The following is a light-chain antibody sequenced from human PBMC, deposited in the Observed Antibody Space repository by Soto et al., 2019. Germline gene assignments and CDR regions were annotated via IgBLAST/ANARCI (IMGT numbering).Light chain of an antibody. J-gene: IGKJ1*01. Sequence: DIQITQSPATLAASVGDRVGLTCRASQSIDTWLAWYQQKPGKAPNLLIYKASRLESGVPSRFSGSGSGTEFTLTISSLQPEDFGSYYCQEYKNDYGTFGQGTKVDIK. V-gene: IGKV1-5*03. CDR3: QEYKNDYGT. CDR2: KAS. CDR1: QSIDTW.